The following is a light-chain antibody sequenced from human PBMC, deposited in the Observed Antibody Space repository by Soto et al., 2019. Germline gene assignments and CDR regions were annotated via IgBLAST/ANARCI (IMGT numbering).Light chain of an antibody. CDR3: QHMRT. CDR1: QNINNW. CDR2: DAS. Sequence: DVQVTQYPSTLSAFIGDRVTITCRASQNINNWIAWYQQKPGKAPKFLIYDASTLESGVPSRFSGSGFGTEFSLTISSLQPDDFGSYYCQHMRTFGQGTKVDI. J-gene: IGKJ1*01. V-gene: IGKV1-5*01.